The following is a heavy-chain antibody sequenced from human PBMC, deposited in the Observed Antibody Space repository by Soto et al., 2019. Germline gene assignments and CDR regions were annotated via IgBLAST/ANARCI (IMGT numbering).Heavy chain of an antibody. D-gene: IGHD2-2*01. Sequence: VQLLESGGGLVQPGGSLTLSCTASGVNFRNFAMTWVRQAPGKGLEWVSAITGGGITTYFADFVEGRFTISRDNSKNTLYLEMNSLRAEDSAVNYCVKGSAAMQEGNWFDPWGQGTLVTVSS. CDR1: GVNFRNFA. CDR2: ITGGGITT. CDR3: VKGSAAMQEGNWFDP. V-gene: IGHV3-23*01. J-gene: IGHJ5*02.